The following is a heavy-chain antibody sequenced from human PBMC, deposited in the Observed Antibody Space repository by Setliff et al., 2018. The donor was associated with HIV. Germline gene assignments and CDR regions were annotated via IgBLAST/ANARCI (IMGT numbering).Heavy chain of an antibody. Sequence: ASVKVSCKASGYTFTSYYMHWVRQAPGQGLEWMGWVNPNSDNTGYAQKFQGRLTMTRNTYVSTVYMELSSLTSEDTALYYCALSEYCSGGSCSRKNWFALWGQGTLVTVSS. D-gene: IGHD2-15*01. CDR1: GYTFTSYY. CDR2: VNPNSDNT. V-gene: IGHV1-8*02. CDR3: ALSEYCSGGSCSRKNWFAL. J-gene: IGHJ5*02.